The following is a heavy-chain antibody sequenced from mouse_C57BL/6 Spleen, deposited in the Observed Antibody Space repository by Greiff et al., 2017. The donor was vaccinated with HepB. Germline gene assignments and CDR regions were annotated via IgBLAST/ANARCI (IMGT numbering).Heavy chain of an antibody. V-gene: IGHV1-82*01. Sequence: VQLQQSGPELVKPGASVKISCKASGYAFSSSWMNWVKQRPGKGLEWIGRIYPGDGDTNYNGKFKGKATLTADKSSSTAYMQLSSLTSEDSAVYFCARKEAAQAFFAYWGQGTLVTVSA. CDR3: ARKEAAQAFFAY. D-gene: IGHD3-2*02. J-gene: IGHJ3*01. CDR1: GYAFSSSW. CDR2: IYPGDGDT.